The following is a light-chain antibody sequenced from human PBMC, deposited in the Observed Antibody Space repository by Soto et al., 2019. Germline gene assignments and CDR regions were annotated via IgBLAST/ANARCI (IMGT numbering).Light chain of an antibody. Sequence: DIQMTQSPSTLSASVGDRVDITCRASQRISTWLAWYQQKPGKAPKLLIYDASSLESGVPSRFSGSGSGTEFTLTISSLQPDDFATYYCQQYNSYWTFGQGTKVDIK. J-gene: IGKJ1*01. CDR1: QRISTW. CDR2: DAS. CDR3: QQYNSYWT. V-gene: IGKV1-5*01.